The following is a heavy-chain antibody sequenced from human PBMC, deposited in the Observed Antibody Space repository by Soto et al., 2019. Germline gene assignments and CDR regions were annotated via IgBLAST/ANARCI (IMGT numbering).Heavy chain of an antibody. D-gene: IGHD3-16*01. Sequence: ASVKVSCKASGYTFTSYGISWVRQATGQGLEWMGWINPYSGNTNYAQKLQDRVTMTTNTSTSTAYKELSSLRSEDTAVYYCARSRRGYFDYWGQGTLVTVSS. CDR1: GYTFTSYG. V-gene: IGHV1-18*01. J-gene: IGHJ4*02. CDR2: INPYSGNT. CDR3: ARSRRGYFDY.